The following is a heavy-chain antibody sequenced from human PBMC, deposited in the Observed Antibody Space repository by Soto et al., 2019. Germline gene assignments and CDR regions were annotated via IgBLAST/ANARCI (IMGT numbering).Heavy chain of an antibody. CDR3: ARDQYYYDSSGYWDY. J-gene: IGHJ4*02. D-gene: IGHD3-22*01. Sequence: ASVKVSCKASGYTFTSYYMHWVRQAPGQGLEWMGIINPSGGSTSYAQKFQGRVTMTRDTSTSTVYMELSGLRSEDTAVYYCARDQYYYDSSGYWDYWGQGTLVTVSS. CDR1: GYTFTSYY. CDR2: INPSGGST. V-gene: IGHV1-46*01.